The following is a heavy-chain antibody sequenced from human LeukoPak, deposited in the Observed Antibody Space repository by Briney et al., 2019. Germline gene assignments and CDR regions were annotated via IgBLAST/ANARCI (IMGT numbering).Heavy chain of an antibody. CDR3: ARRIAAAGTCWFDP. J-gene: IGHJ5*02. D-gene: IGHD6-13*01. CDR1: GGSISSYY. CDR2: IYYSGST. V-gene: IGHV4-59*12. Sequence: SETLSLTCTVSGGSISSYYWNWIRQPPGKGLEWIGYIYYSGSTNYNPSLKSRVTISVDTSKNQFSLKLSSVTAADTAAYYCARRIAAAGTCWFDPWGQGTLVTVSS.